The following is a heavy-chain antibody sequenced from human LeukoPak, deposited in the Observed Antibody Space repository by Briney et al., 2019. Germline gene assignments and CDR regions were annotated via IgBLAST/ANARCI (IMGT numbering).Heavy chain of an antibody. J-gene: IGHJ4*02. Sequence: PGGSLRLSCAASGFTFSSYGMHWVRQAPGKGLEWVAVIWYDGSNKYYADSVKGRFTVSRDNSKNTLYLQMNSLRAQDTAVYYCAKAYWEDTAMEDYFDYWAREPWSPSPQ. CDR3: AKAYWEDTAMEDYFDY. CDR1: GFTFSSYG. V-gene: IGHV3-33*06. D-gene: IGHD5-18*01. CDR2: IWYDGSNK.